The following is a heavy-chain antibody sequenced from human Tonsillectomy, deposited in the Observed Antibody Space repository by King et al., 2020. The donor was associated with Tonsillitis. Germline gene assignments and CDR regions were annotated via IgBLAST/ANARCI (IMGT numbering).Heavy chain of an antibody. V-gene: IGHV4-34*01. Sequence: VQLQQWGTGLLKPSETLSLHCAVSGGSFSGYYWSWIRQPPGKGLEWIGEINHSGSTDYNPSLKSRVTMSVDTSTNQVSLELTSVTAADTAVYFCARGFRGVLAPFTLVRGVSINPNYIDLWGQGTLVTVSS. CDR1: GGSFSGYY. D-gene: IGHD3-10*01. J-gene: IGHJ4*02. CDR2: INHSGST. CDR3: ARGFRGVLAPFTLVRGVSINPNYIDL.